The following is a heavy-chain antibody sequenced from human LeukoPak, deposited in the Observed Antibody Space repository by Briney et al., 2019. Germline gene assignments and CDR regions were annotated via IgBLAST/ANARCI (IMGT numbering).Heavy chain of an antibody. V-gene: IGHV3-53*01. Sequence: GGSLRLSCSASWFTPSGNYLSWVRQDPGKGLEWVSAIYADGGTYYADSVKGRFNISRASSKNTFYLQMSRLRFEDTAVYYCTRDSSGPADWGRGTLVIVS. D-gene: IGHD6-19*01. CDR1: WFTPSGNY. J-gene: IGHJ4*02. CDR3: TRDSSGPAD. CDR2: IYADGGT.